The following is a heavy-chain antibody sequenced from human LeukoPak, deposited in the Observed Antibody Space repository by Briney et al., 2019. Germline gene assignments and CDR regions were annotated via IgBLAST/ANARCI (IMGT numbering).Heavy chain of an antibody. V-gene: IGHV3-7*04. CDR1: GFTFSNFA. CDR3: VRGGGSFDS. Sequence: PGGSLRLSCAASGFTFSNFAMHWVRQAPTKGLEWVANIKYDGSDKRYVDSVKGRFTVSRDNANNSLYLQMNSLRAEDTAVYYCVRGGGSFDSWGQGTLVTVSS. D-gene: IGHD3-16*01. CDR2: IKYDGSDK. J-gene: IGHJ4*02.